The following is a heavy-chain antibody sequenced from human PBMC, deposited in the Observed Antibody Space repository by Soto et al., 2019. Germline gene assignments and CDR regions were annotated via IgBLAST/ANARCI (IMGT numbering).Heavy chain of an antibody. CDR1: GGTFSSYA. CDR2: IIPIFGTA. V-gene: IGHV1-69*01. J-gene: IGHJ4*02. CDR3: ESTGRPNGYYDSSGYYWDY. Sequence: QVQLVQSGAEVKKPGSSVKVSCKASGGTFSSYAISWVRQAPGQGLEWMGGIIPIFGTANYAQKFQGRVTITADESTSTAYMELSSLRYEYTAVYYCESTGRPNGYYDSSGYYWDYWGQGTLVTVSS. D-gene: IGHD3-22*01.